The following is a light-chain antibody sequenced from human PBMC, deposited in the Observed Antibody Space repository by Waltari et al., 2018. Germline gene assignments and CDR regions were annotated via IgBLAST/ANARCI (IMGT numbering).Light chain of an antibody. Sequence: DIVMTQSPDSLAVSLGERATINCKSSQSVLYSSNNKNYLAWYQQKPGQTPKLLIYWASTRESGVPDRFSGSGSGTDFTLTISSLQAEDIATYYCQQYDNLPQTFGQGTKLEIK. J-gene: IGKJ2*01. CDR2: WAS. V-gene: IGKV4-1*01. CDR1: QSVLYSSNNKNY. CDR3: QQYDNLPQT.